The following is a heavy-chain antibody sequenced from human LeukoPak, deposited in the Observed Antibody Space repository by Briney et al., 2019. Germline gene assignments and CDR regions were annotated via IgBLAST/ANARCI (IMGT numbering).Heavy chain of an antibody. D-gene: IGHD3-3*01. V-gene: IGHV3-21*01. Sequence: GGSLRLSCAASGFTFSSYSMNWVRQAPGKGLAWVSSISSSGTYIYYADSVKGRFTISRDNAKNSLYLQMNSLRAEDTAVYYCAREFVRFLEWYGSTGYMDVWGKGTTVTVSS. J-gene: IGHJ6*03. CDR2: ISSSGTYI. CDR1: GFTFSSYS. CDR3: AREFVRFLEWYGSTGYMDV.